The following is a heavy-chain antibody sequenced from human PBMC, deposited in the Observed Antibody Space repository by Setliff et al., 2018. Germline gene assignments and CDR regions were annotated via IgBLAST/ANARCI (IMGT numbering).Heavy chain of an antibody. CDR1: GGSISSSSYY. Sequence: PSETLSLTCTVSGGSISSSSYYWGWIRQPPGKGLEWIGEIYHSGSTNYNPSLKSRVTISVDKSKNQFSLKLSSVTAADTAVYYCARDGGEYWGQGTLVTVS. CDR2: IYHSGST. J-gene: IGHJ4*02. CDR3: ARDGGEY. D-gene: IGHD3-16*01. V-gene: IGHV4-39*07.